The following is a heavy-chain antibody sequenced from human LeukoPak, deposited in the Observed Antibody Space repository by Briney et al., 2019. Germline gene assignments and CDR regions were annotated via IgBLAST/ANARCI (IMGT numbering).Heavy chain of an antibody. J-gene: IGHJ4*02. CDR1: GGSFSGYY. CDR3: ARDYYDILTGYYSFDY. V-gene: IGHV4-34*01. CDR2: INYSGST. D-gene: IGHD3-9*01. Sequence: PSETLSLTCAVYGGSFSGYYWSWIRQPPGKGLEWIGEINYSGSTNYNPSLKSRVTISVDTSKNQFSLKLSSVTAADTAVYYCARDYYDILTGYYSFDYWGQGTLVTVSS.